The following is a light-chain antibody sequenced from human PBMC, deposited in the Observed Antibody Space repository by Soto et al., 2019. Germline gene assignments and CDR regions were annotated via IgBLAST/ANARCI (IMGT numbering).Light chain of an antibody. J-gene: IGKJ5*01. CDR1: RDVGSD. Sequence: QMTQSPSSLSASVGEKIIITCRASRDVGSDVSWYQQKPGQAPKLLIYAASNLYTGVPSRFSGSRSGTEFTLTISSLQPEDFAVYYCQQRSNWPRITFGQGTRLEIK. CDR2: AAS. CDR3: QQRSNWPRIT. V-gene: IGKV1-6*01.